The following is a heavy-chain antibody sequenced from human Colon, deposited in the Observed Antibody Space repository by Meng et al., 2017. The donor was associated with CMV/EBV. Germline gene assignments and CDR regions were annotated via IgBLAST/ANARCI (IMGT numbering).Heavy chain of an antibody. J-gene: IGHJ4*02. CDR1: FTFPSHG. Sequence: FTFPSHGMHWVRQAPGKGLEWVALISYDGSNKYYADSVKGRFTISRDDSKNTLSLQMSSLRPEDTAVYYCVKDLYYSASGTYHSFDKWGQGTLVTVSS. V-gene: IGHV3-30*18. CDR3: VKDLYYSASGTYHSFDK. D-gene: IGHD3-10*01. CDR2: ISYDGSNK.